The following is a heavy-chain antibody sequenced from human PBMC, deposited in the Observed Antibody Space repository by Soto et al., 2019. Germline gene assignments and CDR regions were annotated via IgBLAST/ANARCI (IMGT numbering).Heavy chain of an antibody. D-gene: IGHD3-3*01. CDR2: INHSGST. J-gene: IGHJ4*02. CDR1: GGSFSGYY. Sequence: QVQLQQWGAGLLKPSETLSLTCAVYGGSFSGYYWSWIRQPPGKGLEWIGEINHSGSTNYNPSLKRRVTISVDTSKNQFSLKLSSVTAADTAVYYCAREARRIFGVVIIPGFDYWGQGTLVTVSS. CDR3: AREARRIFGVVIIPGFDY. V-gene: IGHV4-34*01.